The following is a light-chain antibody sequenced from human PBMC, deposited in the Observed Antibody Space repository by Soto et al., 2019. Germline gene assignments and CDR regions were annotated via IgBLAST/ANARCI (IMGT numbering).Light chain of an antibody. CDR3: VSYTARSAYV. CDR2: DIN. Sequence: QSALTQPASVSGSPGQSITVSCTGTSSDIGGYIFVSWYQQHPGKAPNLMFYDINNRPSGVSKRFSGSKSGNTASLTISGLQAEDEADYYCVSYTARSAYVFGTGTKLTVL. V-gene: IGLV2-14*01. CDR1: SSDIGGYIF. J-gene: IGLJ1*01.